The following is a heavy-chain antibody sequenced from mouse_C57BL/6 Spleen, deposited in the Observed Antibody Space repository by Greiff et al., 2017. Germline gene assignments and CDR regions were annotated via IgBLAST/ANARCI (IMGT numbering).Heavy chain of an antibody. J-gene: IGHJ1*03. CDR1: GYSFTGYY. CDR3: ARTGILRSWYFDV. Sequence: VQLQQSGPELVKPGASVKISCKASGYSFTGYYMNWVKQSPEKSLEWIGEINPSTGGTTYNQKFKAKATLTVDKSSSTAYMQLKSLTSADSAVYYCARTGILRSWYFDVWGTGTTVTVSS. D-gene: IGHD1-1*01. CDR2: INPSTGGT. V-gene: IGHV1-42*01.